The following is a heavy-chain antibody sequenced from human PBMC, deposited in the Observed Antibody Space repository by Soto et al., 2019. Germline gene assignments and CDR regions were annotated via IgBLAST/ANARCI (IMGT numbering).Heavy chain of an antibody. D-gene: IGHD2-8*01. J-gene: IGHJ5*01. CDR2: TYYRSKWYN. CDR3: ARLIGDSWLDS. Sequence: PSQTLSLTCAISGDSVSSNSAVWNWIRQSPSGGLEWLGRTYYRSKWYNDYAVSVRSRITINPDTSKNQFSLRLNSVTPEDTAVYYCARLIGDSWLDSWGQGTLVTVSS. CDR1: GDSVSSNSAV. V-gene: IGHV6-1*01.